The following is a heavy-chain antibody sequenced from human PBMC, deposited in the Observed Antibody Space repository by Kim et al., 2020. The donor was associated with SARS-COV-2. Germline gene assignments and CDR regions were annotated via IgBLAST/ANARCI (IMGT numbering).Heavy chain of an antibody. V-gene: IGHV4-31*02. D-gene: IGHD6-13*01. Sequence: YNPSLKSRVTISVDTSKNQFSLKLSSVTAADTAVYYCARALSAGLDAFDIWGQGTMVTVSS. J-gene: IGHJ3*02. CDR3: ARALSAGLDAFDI.